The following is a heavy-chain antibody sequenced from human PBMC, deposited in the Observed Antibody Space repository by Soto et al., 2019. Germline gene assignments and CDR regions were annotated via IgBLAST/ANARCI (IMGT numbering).Heavy chain of an antibody. J-gene: IGHJ6*02. CDR1: RFTFSLYG. CDR3: ARDRTRYYDSSGYRYYYGMDV. V-gene: IGHV3-33*01. Sequence: QVQLVESGGGVVQPGRSLRLSCVASRFTFSLYGMHWVRQAPGKGLEWVADIWYDGTNKYYADSVKGRFAISRDNSKNTLYLQMNSVRAEDTDVYYCARDRTRYYDSSGYRYYYGMDVWGQGNTVTVSS. D-gene: IGHD3-22*01. CDR2: IWYDGTNK.